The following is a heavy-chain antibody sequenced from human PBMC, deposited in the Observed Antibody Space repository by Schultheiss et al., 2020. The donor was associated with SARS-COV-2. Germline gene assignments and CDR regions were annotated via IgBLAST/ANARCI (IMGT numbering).Heavy chain of an antibody. Sequence: ASVKVSCKASGYTFTSYSMHWVRQAPGQRLEWMGWINAGNGNTKYSQKFQGRVTITRDTSASTAYMELRSLRSDDTAVYYCARVPGDPRVYYYYMDVWGQGTTVTVSS. CDR2: INAGNGNT. CDR3: ARVPGDPRVYYYYMDV. D-gene: IGHD4-17*01. V-gene: IGHV1-3*01. J-gene: IGHJ6*02. CDR1: GYTFTSYS.